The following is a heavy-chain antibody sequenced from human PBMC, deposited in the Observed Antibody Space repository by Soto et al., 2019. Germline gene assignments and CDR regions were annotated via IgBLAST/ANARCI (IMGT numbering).Heavy chain of an antibody. D-gene: IGHD2-15*01. V-gene: IGHV1-2*04. Sequence: QVQLVQSGAEVKKPGASVKVSCKASGYTFTGYYMHWVRQAPGQGLEWMGWINPNSGGTNYAQKFQGWVTMTRDTSLSTAYMELSRLRSDDTAVYYCAILGGDSGYCSGGSCPFDYWGQGTLVTVSS. CDR3: AILGGDSGYCSGGSCPFDY. J-gene: IGHJ4*02. CDR1: GYTFTGYY. CDR2: INPNSGGT.